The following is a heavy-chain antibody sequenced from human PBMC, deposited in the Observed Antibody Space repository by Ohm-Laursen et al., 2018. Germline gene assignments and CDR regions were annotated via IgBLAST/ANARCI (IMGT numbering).Heavy chain of an antibody. V-gene: IGHV1-69*01. D-gene: IGHD5-18*01. J-gene: IGHJ4*02. CDR1: GGTFSSYA. Sequence: VSSVKVSCKASGGTFSSYAISWVRQAPGQGLEWMGGIIPIFGTANYAQKFQGRVTITADESTSTAYMELSSLRSEDTAVYYCARVPVDTAITYYFDYWGQGTLVTVSS. CDR2: IIPIFGTA. CDR3: ARVPVDTAITYYFDY.